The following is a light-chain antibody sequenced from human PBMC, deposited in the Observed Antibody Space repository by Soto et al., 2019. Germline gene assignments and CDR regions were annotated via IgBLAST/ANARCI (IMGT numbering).Light chain of an antibody. J-gene: IGLJ2*01. Sequence: QSALTQPASVSGSPGQSITISCTGTSSDIGNYYLVSWYQHHPGKAPKLIFYDVYKRPSGVSNRFSGSKSGNTASLTISGLQAEDEADYYCCSYAGSSGVLFGGGTQLTVL. CDR1: SSDIGNYYL. CDR2: DVY. CDR3: CSYAGSSGVL. V-gene: IGLV2-23*02.